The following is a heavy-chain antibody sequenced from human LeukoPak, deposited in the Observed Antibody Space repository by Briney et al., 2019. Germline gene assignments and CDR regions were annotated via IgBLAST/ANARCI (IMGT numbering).Heavy chain of an antibody. CDR3: AKDIGSYLYYFDY. Sequence: GGSLRLSCAASGFTFSSYSMNWVRQAPGKGLEWVSSISSSSSYIYYADSVKGRFTISRDNSKNTLYLQMNSLRAEDTAVYYCAKDIGSYLYYFDYWGQGTLVTVSS. J-gene: IGHJ4*02. D-gene: IGHD1-26*01. CDR1: GFTFSSYS. CDR2: ISSSSSYI. V-gene: IGHV3-21*04.